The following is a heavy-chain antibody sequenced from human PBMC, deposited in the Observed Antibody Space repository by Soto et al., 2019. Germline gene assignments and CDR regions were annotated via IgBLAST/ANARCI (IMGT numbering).Heavy chain of an antibody. V-gene: IGHV1-58*02. CDR2: IVVGTGST. CDR1: GFDFGSFG. D-gene: IGHD2-21*01. J-gene: IGHJ6*02. Sequence: SVMVSCKASGFDFGSFGIQFLRQTRGQGLEWIGWIVVGTGSTNYARNFQGRVAISRDMSATTAYMDLYNLKSDDTAVYFCSVDHLHMAIGWPAWGQGTKVTVSS. CDR3: SVDHLHMAIGWPA.